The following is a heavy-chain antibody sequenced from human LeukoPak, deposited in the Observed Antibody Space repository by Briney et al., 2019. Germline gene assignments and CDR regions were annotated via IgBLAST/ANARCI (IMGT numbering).Heavy chain of an antibody. J-gene: IGHJ5*02. CDR3: ARDSGTTGEVKFDP. Sequence: SETLSVTCTVSGGSISRSYWSWMRQPAGKGPEWIGRIYGSGTITYNPSLESRVTMSVDTSKNQFSLKLRSVTAADTAVYYCARDSGTTGEVKFDPWGQGILVTVSS. V-gene: IGHV4-4*07. D-gene: IGHD3-10*01. CDR2: IYGSGTI. CDR1: GGSISRSY.